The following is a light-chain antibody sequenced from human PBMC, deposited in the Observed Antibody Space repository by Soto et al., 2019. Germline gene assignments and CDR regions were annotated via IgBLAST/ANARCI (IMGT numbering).Light chain of an antibody. CDR3: QQFNSYPS. J-gene: IGKJ3*01. CDR2: AAS. Sequence: DIQMTQYPSSLSASVGDRVTITCRASQSISSYLNWYQQKPGKAPKLLIYAASTLQSGVPSRFSGSGSGTDFTLTISSLQPEDFATYYCQQFNSYPSFGPGTKVDIK. CDR1: QSISSY. V-gene: IGKV1-39*01.